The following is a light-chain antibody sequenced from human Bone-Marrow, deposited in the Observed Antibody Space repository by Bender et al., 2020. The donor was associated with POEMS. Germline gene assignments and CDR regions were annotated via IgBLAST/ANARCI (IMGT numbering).Light chain of an antibody. V-gene: IGLV2-23*02. CDR1: SRDVGGYKY. CDR3: CSYTGSRTLV. CDR2: EVT. J-gene: IGLJ3*02. Sequence: QSALTQPPSASGSPGQSVTISCTGTSRDVGGYKYVSWYQQHPGEAPRLMIYEVTKRPSGVSNRFSGSKSGNTASLTISGLQAEDEADYYCCSYTGSRTLVFGGGTKLTVL.